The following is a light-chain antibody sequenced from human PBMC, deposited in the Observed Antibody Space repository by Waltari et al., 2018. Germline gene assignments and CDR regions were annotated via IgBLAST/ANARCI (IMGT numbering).Light chain of an antibody. CDR2: GAS. Sequence: EIVMTQAPAILSVSPGERATLSCRASQSVSNNLAWYQQKPGQAPRLLIYGASTRATGIPARFSGSGSGTEFTLTISSMQSEDFAVYYCQQYTWRGIFGPGTKVDIK. V-gene: IGKV3-15*01. J-gene: IGKJ3*01. CDR3: QQYTWRGI. CDR1: QSVSNN.